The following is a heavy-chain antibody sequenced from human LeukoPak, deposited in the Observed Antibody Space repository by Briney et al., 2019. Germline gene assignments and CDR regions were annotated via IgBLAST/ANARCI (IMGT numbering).Heavy chain of an antibody. V-gene: IGHV3-48*03. CDR1: GFTFSSYG. Sequence: GGSLRLSCAVSGFTFSSYGMNWVRQAPGKGLVWVSYISSSGSTIYYADSVKGRFTISRDNAKNSLYLQMNSLRAEDTAVYYCAELGITMIGGVWGKGTTVTISS. CDR2: ISSSGSTI. CDR3: AELGITMIGGV. J-gene: IGHJ6*04. D-gene: IGHD3-10*02.